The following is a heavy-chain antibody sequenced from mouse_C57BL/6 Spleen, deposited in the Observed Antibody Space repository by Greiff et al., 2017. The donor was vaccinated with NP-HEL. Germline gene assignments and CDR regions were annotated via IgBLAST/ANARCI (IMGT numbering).Heavy chain of an antibody. CDR3: ARWYYGSRGYYFDY. J-gene: IGHJ2*01. V-gene: IGHV1-22*01. D-gene: IGHD1-1*01. Sequence: EVKLMESGPELVKPGASVKMSCKASGYTFTDYNMHWVKQSHGKSLEWIGYINPNNGGTSYNQKFKGKATLTVNKSSSTAYMELRSLTSEDSAVYYCARWYYGSRGYYFDYWGQGTTLTVSS. CDR2: INPNNGGT. CDR1: GYTFTDYN.